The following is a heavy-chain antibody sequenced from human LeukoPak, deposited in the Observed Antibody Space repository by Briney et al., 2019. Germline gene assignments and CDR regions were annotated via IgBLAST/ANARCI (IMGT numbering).Heavy chain of an antibody. Sequence: SETLSLTCTVSGGSISSYYWGWIRQPAGKGLEWIGRIYTSGRTNYNPSLKSRLTMSVDTSKNQFSLKLSFVTAADTAVYYCATNPHYYDSSGYYMGFAFDIWGQGTMVTVSS. CDR3: ATNPHYYDSSGYYMGFAFDI. V-gene: IGHV4-4*07. D-gene: IGHD3-22*01. J-gene: IGHJ3*02. CDR1: GGSISSYY. CDR2: IYTSGRT.